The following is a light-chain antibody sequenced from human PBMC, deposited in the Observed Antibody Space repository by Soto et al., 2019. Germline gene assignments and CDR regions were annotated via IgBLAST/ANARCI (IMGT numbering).Light chain of an antibody. Sequence: SYELTQPPSVSVSPGQTASITCSGDTLGGKYACWYQQKSGQSPVLVIYRSTNRPSGIPERFSGSISGNTATLTISETQAMDEADYYCQAWDSGVPYVFGTGTKVTVL. CDR2: RST. V-gene: IGLV3-1*01. J-gene: IGLJ1*01. CDR1: TLGGKY. CDR3: QAWDSGVPYV.